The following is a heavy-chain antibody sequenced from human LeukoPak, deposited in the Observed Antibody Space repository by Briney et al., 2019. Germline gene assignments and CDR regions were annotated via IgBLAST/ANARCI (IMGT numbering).Heavy chain of an antibody. V-gene: IGHV4-39*01. CDR3: ATPYSGGYHGLDI. CDR2: SYYSGST. Sequence: PSETLSLTCTVSGGSISSSTYYWGWIRQPPGKGLEWIGSSYYSGSTYYNPSLNSRVTISVDTSKNQFSLKPNSVPAADTAVYYCATPYSGGYHGLDIWGQGTMVTVSS. J-gene: IGHJ3*02. CDR1: GGSISSSTYY. D-gene: IGHD1-26*01.